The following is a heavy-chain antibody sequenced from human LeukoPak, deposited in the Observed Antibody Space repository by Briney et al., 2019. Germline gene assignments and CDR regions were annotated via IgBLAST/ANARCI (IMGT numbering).Heavy chain of an antibody. CDR2: IHSSGST. D-gene: IGHD3-22*01. Sequence: SETLSLTCTVSGGSISSGNYYWSWIRQHPGKGLEWIGYIHSSGSTYYNPSLKSRVIISADMSKNQFSLKLSSVTAADTAVYYCARHKFDSSGYYFIVWGQGTLVTVSS. CDR1: GGSISSGNYY. CDR3: ARHKFDSSGYYFIV. J-gene: IGHJ4*02. V-gene: IGHV4-31*03.